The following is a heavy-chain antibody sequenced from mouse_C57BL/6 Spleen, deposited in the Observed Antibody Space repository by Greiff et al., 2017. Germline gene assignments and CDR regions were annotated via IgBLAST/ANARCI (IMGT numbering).Heavy chain of an antibody. V-gene: IGHV14-4*01. CDR1: GFNIKDDY. CDR3: TPLGRDY. Sequence: VQLKQSGAELVRPGASVKLSCTASGFNIKDDYMHWVKQRPEQGLEWIGWIDPENGDTEYASKFQGKATITADTSSNTAYLQLSSLTSEDTAVYYCTPLGRDYWGQGTTLTVSS. J-gene: IGHJ2*01. CDR2: IDPENGDT. D-gene: IGHD4-1*01.